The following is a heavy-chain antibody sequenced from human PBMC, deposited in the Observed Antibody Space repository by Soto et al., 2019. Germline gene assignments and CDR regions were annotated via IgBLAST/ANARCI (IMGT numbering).Heavy chain of an antibody. CDR1: GGTFSTSS. Sequence: QVHLVQSGAEVRTPGSSVKVACKASGGTFSTSSISWVRQAPGQGLEWMGRIIPIVNIVNYAQKFQDRVTITMDKSTGTVYMELSSLGSDDTAVYYCCTTGTLDSWGQGTLLTVSS. V-gene: IGHV1-69*02. J-gene: IGHJ5*01. CDR3: CTTGTLDS. D-gene: IGHD1-1*01. CDR2: IIPIVNIV.